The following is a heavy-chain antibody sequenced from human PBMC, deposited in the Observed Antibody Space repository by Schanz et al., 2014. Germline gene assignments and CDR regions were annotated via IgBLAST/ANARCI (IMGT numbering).Heavy chain of an antibody. CDR2: VSRSTPDI. CDR1: GFSFSSYA. V-gene: IGHV3-23*04. CDR3: AKGRFGELSAFDI. D-gene: IGHD3-10*01. Sequence: EEQLVESGGGLVQPGGSLRLSCAASGFSFSSYAMSWVRQAPGKGLEWVSYVSRSTPDIYYADSVKGRFTISRDNSKNTLYLQMNSLRAEDTAVYYCAKGRFGELSAFDIWGQGTMVTGSS. J-gene: IGHJ3*02.